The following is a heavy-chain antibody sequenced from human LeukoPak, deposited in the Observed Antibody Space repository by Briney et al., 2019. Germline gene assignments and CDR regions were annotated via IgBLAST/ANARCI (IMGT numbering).Heavy chain of an antibody. V-gene: IGHV4-59*01. D-gene: IGHD2/OR15-2a*01. CDR1: GGSINSYY. J-gene: IGHJ3*02. CDR2: IYYSGST. CDR3: ARVIRAFDI. Sequence: PSETLSLTCTVSGGSINSYYWSWIRQPPGKGLEWIGYIYYSGSTHYNPSLKSRVTISVDTSRNQFSLKLNSVTAADTAVYYCARVIRAFDIWGQGTMVTVSS.